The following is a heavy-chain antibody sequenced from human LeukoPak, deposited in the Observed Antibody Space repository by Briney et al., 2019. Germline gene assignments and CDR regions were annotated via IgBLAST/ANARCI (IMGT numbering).Heavy chain of an antibody. CDR3: ATPPIVVVVAATPAWFDP. Sequence: GGSLRLSRAASGFTFSSYAMSWVRQAPGKGLEWVSAISGSGGSTYYADSVKGRFTISRDNSKNTLYLQMNSLRAEDTAVYYCATPPIVVVVAATPAWFDPWGQGTLVTVSS. CDR1: GFTFSSYA. J-gene: IGHJ5*02. D-gene: IGHD2-15*01. V-gene: IGHV3-23*01. CDR2: ISGSGGST.